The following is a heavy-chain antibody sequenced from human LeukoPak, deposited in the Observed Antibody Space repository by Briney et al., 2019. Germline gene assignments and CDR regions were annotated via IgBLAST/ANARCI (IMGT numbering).Heavy chain of an antibody. CDR3: ARGWPPTRRYSSSWYPSGGWSDP. D-gene: IGHD6-13*01. V-gene: IGHV1-8*01. CDR2: MNPNSGNT. CDR1: GYTFTSYD. J-gene: IGHJ5*02. Sequence: ASVKVSCKASGYTFTSYDINWVRQATGQGLEWMGWMNPNSGNTGYAQKFQGRVTMTRNTSISTAYMELSSLRSEDTAVYYCARGWPPTRRYSSSWYPSGGWSDPWGQGTLVTVSS.